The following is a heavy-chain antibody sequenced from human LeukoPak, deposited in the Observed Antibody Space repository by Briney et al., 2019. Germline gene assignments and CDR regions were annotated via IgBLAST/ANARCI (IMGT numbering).Heavy chain of an antibody. J-gene: IGHJ4*02. Sequence: GASVKVSCKASGYTFNSHDINWVRQATGQGLEWMGWMNPYSGNTGYAQKFQGRVTMTRDTSINTAYLEFYSLRSGDTAVYYCARGYSPTLRTTGNDYWGQGTLVTVSS. V-gene: IGHV1-8*01. CDR2: MNPYSGNT. D-gene: IGHD1-1*01. CDR1: GYTFNSHD. CDR3: ARGYSPTLRTTGNDY.